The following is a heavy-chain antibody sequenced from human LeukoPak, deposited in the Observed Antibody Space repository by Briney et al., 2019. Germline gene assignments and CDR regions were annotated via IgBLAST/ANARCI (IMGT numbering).Heavy chain of an antibody. Sequence: GESLKISCKGSGYSFTTYYIIWVRQKPGKGLEWMGIIYPGDSGTKYSPSFQGQVTISADKSISTAYLQWSSLKASDTAMYYCARRSSAGAFDIWGQGTMVTVSS. CDR1: GYSFTTYY. J-gene: IGHJ3*02. CDR2: IYPGDSGT. CDR3: ARRSSAGAFDI. D-gene: IGHD2-15*01. V-gene: IGHV5-51*01.